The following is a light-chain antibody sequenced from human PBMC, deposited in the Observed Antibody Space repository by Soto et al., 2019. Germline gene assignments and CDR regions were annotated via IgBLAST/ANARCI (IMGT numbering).Light chain of an antibody. CDR2: GAS. CDR3: QQYGSALPLT. J-gene: IGKJ4*01. Sequence: DIVLTQSPGTLSLSPGEGATLSCRASETLSSSYLHWYQQKPGQAPRLIIFGASNRATGLPDRFSGSASGTEFTLTISRLEPEDFAVYYCQQYGSALPLTFGGGTRVETK. CDR1: ETLSSSY. V-gene: IGKV3-20*01.